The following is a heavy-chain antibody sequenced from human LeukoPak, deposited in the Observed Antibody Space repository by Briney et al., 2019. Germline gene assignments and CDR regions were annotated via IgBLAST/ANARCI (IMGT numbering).Heavy chain of an antibody. J-gene: IGHJ6*04. D-gene: IGHD6-13*01. Sequence: SGILSLTCAVSGGSISSSNWWSWVRQPPGKGLEWIGEIYHSGSTNYNPSLKSRVTISVDKSKNQFSLKLSSVTAADAAVYYCARVSGYSSSWGYYYGMDVWGKGTTVTVSS. CDR3: ARVSGYSSSWGYYYGMDV. CDR2: IYHSGST. V-gene: IGHV4-4*02. CDR1: GGSISSSNW.